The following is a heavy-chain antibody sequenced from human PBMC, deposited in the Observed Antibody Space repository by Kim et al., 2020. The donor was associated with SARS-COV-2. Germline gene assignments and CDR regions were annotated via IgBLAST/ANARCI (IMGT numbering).Heavy chain of an antibody. CDR3: SQDWVAYCGGDCYTFYY. D-gene: IGHD2-21*02. V-gene: IGHV3-30*18. CDR1: GFTFISYG. Sequence: GGSLRLSCAASGFTFISYGMHWVRQAPGKGLEWVAVISYDGRNKYYADSVKGRFTISRDKSKNTLDLEMNSLGTEDTAVYYCSQDWVAYCGGDCYTFYYWGQGTLVTVSS. CDR2: ISYDGRNK. J-gene: IGHJ4*02.